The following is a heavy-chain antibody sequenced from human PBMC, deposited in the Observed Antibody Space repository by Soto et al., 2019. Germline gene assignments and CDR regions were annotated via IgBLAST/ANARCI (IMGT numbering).Heavy chain of an antibody. V-gene: IGHV4-59*01. CDR3: ERDQRGYYAFWSGPPYYYYGMDV. CDR2: IYYSGST. CDR1: GGSISSYY. D-gene: IGHD3-3*01. Sequence: SETLSLTCTVSGGSISSYYWSWIRQPPGKGLEWIGYIYYSGSTNYNPSLKSRVTISVDTSKNQFSLKLSSVTAADTAVYYCERDQRGYYAFWSGPPYYYYGMDVWGQGTTVTVSS. J-gene: IGHJ6*02.